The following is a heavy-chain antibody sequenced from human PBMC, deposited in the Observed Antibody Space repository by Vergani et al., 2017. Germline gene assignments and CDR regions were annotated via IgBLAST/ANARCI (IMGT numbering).Heavy chain of an antibody. Sequence: EVQLVESGGGLVQPGRSLRLSCAASGFTFDDYAMHWVRQAPGKGLEWVSGISWNSGSIGYADSVKGRFTISRGNAKNSLYLQMNSLRAEDTALYYCAKDRTGYYYMDVWGKGTTVTVSS. CDR2: ISWNSGSI. V-gene: IGHV3-9*01. D-gene: IGHD3/OR15-3a*01. CDR1: GFTFDDYA. CDR3: AKDRTGYYYMDV. J-gene: IGHJ6*03.